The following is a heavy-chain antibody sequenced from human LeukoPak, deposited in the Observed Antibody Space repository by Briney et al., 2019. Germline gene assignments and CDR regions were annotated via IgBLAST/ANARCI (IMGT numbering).Heavy chain of an antibody. CDR3: ATGTDTVPDY. CDR2: IYYSGST. D-gene: IGHD4-17*01. J-gene: IGHJ4*02. CDR1: GGSISCYY. Sequence: PSETLSLTCTVSGGSISCYYWSWLRQPPGKGLEWIGYIYYSGSTNYNPSLKSRVTISVDTSQNQFSLKLSSVTAADTAVYYCATGTDTVPDYWGQGTLVTVSS. V-gene: IGHV4-59*01.